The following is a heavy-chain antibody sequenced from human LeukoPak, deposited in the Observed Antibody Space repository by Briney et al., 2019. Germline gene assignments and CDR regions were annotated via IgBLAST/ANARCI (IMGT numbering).Heavy chain of an antibody. V-gene: IGHV1-2*02. J-gene: IGHJ6*03. CDR2: INPNSGGT. Sequence: ASVKVSCKASGYTFTGYYMHWVRQAPGQGLEWMGWINPNSGGTNYAQKFQGRVTMTRDTSISTAYMELSRLRSDDTAVYYCARVQAITGTIGYYYYYMDVWGNGTTVTISS. CDR1: GYTFTGYY. D-gene: IGHD1-20*01. CDR3: ARVQAITGTIGYYYYYMDV.